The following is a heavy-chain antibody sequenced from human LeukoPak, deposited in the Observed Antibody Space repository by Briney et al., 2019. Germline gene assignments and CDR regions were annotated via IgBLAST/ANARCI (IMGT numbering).Heavy chain of an antibody. Sequence: ASVKVSCKASGYTFTGYYMHWVRQAPGQGLEWMGWINPNSGGTNYAQKFQGRVTMTRDTSISTAYMELSRLRSDDTAVYYCARSQRRAYYSDSSGYYSAFDYWGQGTLVTVSS. J-gene: IGHJ4*02. CDR1: GYTFTGYY. D-gene: IGHD3-22*01. CDR2: INPNSGGT. V-gene: IGHV1-2*02. CDR3: ARSQRRAYYSDSSGYYSAFDY.